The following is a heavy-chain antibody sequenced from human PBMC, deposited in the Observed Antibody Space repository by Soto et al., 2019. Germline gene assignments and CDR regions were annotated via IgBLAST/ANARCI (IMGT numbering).Heavy chain of an antibody. CDR2: IKNKDNSYTT. CDR3: ARGGIWFAESRDYGMDV. Sequence: GGSLRLSCAASAFTLSDHYMDWVRQAPEKGLGWVGRIKNKDNSYTTQYAASVNGRLPISRDDSMSSLWLQMNRLKTDDTAVYFCARGGIWFAESRDYGMDVWGQGTTVTVSS. V-gene: IGHV3-72*01. CDR1: AFTLSDHY. D-gene: IGHD6-13*01. J-gene: IGHJ6*02.